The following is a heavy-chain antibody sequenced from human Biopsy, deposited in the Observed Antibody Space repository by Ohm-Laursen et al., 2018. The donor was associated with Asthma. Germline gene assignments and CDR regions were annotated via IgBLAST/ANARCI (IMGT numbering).Heavy chain of an antibody. CDR2: INSVFGTT. CDR3: ARKTGSFISRTCYSLDF. D-gene: IGHD2-15*01. J-gene: IGHJ4*02. V-gene: IGHV1-69*13. Sequence: GASVKVSCKSLGGTFNTYVIGWVRQAPGQGLEWMGGINSVFGTTTYPQKFQDRVTITADDSTSTGYMEFSSLRSEDTAVYYCARKTGSFISRTCYSLDFWGQGTLVTVSS. CDR1: GGTFNTYV.